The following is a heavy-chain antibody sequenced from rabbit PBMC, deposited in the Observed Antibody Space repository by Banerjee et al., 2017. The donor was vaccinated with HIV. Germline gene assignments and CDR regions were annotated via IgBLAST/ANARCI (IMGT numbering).Heavy chain of an antibody. D-gene: IGHD6-1*01. Sequence: QSLEESGGDLVKPGASLTLTCTASGFSFSSNSYMCWVRQAPGKGLEWIACIYIGDGDTYYATWATGRFTISKTSSTTVTLQMTSLTAADTATYFCARRENFYATSGSFNLWGQGTLVTVS. CDR3: ARRENFYATSGSFNL. CDR1: GFSFSSNSY. CDR2: IYIGDGDT. V-gene: IGHV1S40*01. J-gene: IGHJ4*01.